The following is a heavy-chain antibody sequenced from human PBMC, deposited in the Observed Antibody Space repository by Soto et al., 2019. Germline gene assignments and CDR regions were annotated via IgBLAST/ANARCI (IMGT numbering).Heavy chain of an antibody. D-gene: IGHD3-9*01. V-gene: IGHV4-39*01. CDR3: VRSSGYYNSGGYYFDY. CDR2: IFFSGTT. CDR1: GASISRGTYY. J-gene: IGHJ4*02. Sequence: QLQLQEAGPGLVKPSETLSLTCTVSGASISRGTYYWGWIRQPPGKGLEWIGTIFFSGTTYYSPSLQSRVTISVDTSKNQFSLKLASVTAADTAVFYCVRSSGYYNSGGYYFDYWGQGTLVTVSS.